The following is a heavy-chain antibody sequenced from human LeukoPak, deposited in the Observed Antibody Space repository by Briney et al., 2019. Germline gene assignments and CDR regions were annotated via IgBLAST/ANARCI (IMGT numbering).Heavy chain of an antibody. D-gene: IGHD2-15*01. Sequence: SETLSLTCTVSGDSISNYYWSWIRQPAGKGLEWIGRRYSKGTTYYNPSLKGRVTMSVDTSKNQFSLKLTSMTAADTAVYYCARGEADIDYWGQGTLVTVSS. CDR3: ARGEADIDY. CDR2: RYSKGTT. CDR1: GDSISNYY. J-gene: IGHJ4*02. V-gene: IGHV4-4*07.